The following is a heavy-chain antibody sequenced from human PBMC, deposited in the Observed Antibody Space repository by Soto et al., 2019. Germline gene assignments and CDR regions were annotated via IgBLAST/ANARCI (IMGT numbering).Heavy chain of an antibody. J-gene: IGHJ6*02. V-gene: IGHV3-49*04. CDR1: GFTFGDYA. CDR3: TRYHIAVVVAATYYYGMDV. Sequence: GGSLRLSCTASGFTFGDYAMSWVRQAPGKGLEWVGFIRSKAYGGTTEYAASVKGRFTISRDDYKSIAYLQKNSLKTEDTAVYYCTRYHIAVVVAATYYYGMDVWGQGTTVTVSS. D-gene: IGHD2-15*01. CDR2: IRSKAYGGTT.